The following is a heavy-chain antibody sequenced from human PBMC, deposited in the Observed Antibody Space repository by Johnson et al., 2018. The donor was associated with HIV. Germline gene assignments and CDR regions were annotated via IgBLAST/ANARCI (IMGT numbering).Heavy chain of an antibody. D-gene: IGHD6-13*01. CDR3: TTQQRADAFDI. Sequence: VQLVESGGGLVKPGGSLRLSCAASGFTFTNAWMTWVRQAPGKGLEWVGRIKSKTDGGTTDYAAPVKARFTISRDDSKNTLYLQMNSLKTEDTAVYYCTTQQRADAFDIWGQGTMVTVSS. V-gene: IGHV3-15*01. CDR1: GFTFTNAW. CDR2: IKSKTDGGTT. J-gene: IGHJ3*02.